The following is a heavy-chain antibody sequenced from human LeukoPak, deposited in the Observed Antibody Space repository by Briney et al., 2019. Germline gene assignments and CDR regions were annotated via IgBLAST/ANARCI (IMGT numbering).Heavy chain of an antibody. J-gene: IGHJ4*02. CDR2: IYPGGSDT. CDR1: GYSFTSYW. CDR3: ARTMVRGVIISWYFDY. V-gene: IGHV5-51*01. Sequence: GGSLKISCKGSGYSFTSYWIGWVRQVPGKGLEWMGIIYPGGSDTRYSPSFQGQVTISADKSISTAYLQWSSLKASDTAMYYCARTMVRGVIISWYFDYWGQGTLATVSS. D-gene: IGHD3-10*01.